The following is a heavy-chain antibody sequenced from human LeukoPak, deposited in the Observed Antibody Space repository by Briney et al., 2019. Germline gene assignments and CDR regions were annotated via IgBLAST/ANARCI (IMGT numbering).Heavy chain of an antibody. J-gene: IGHJ5*02. Sequence: SETLSLTCTVSGGSISSYYWSWIRQPPGKGLEWIGYIYYSGSTNYNPSLKSRVTISVDTSKNQFSLKLSSVTAADTAVYYCARVTAVAGDWFDPWGQGTLATVSS. CDR3: ARVTAVAGDWFDP. CDR1: GGSISSYY. CDR2: IYYSGST. D-gene: IGHD6-19*01. V-gene: IGHV4-59*01.